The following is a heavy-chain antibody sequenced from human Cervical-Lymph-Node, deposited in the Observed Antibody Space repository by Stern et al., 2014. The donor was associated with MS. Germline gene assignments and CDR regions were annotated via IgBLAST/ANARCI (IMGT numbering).Heavy chain of an antibody. CDR3: ARKGTYGLDY. Sequence: VQLVQSGAEVKKPGESLKISCKGSGYNFASYWIGWVRQVPGKGLEWMGIIYPDESDARYTPSFQGQVTMSADKSIGTAYLQWSSLKASDTAFYFCARKGTYGLDYWGQGALVTVSS. CDR2: IYPDESDA. D-gene: IGHD3-10*01. J-gene: IGHJ4*02. CDR1: GYNFASYW. V-gene: IGHV5-51*01.